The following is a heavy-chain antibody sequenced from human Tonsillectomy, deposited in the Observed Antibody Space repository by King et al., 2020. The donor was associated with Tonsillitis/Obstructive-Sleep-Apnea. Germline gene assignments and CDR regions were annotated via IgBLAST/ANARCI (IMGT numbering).Heavy chain of an antibody. CDR3: ARWYDFWGMDV. CDR2: IYSDGRT. D-gene: IGHD3-3*01. Sequence: VQLVESGGGLIQPGGSLRLSCAASGFTVSDNYMFWVRQAPGKGLEWVSVIYSDGRTYYADSVKGRFTISRDKSKNTLYFQMNSLRAEDTAVYYCARWYDFWGMDVWGKGTTVTVSS. J-gene: IGHJ6*03. V-gene: IGHV3-53*01. CDR1: GFTVSDNY.